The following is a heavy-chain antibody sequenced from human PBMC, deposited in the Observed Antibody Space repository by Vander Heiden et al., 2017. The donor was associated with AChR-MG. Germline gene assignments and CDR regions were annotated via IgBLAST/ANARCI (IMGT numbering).Heavy chain of an antibody. J-gene: IGHJ5*02. CDR3: ARHYGAARPGWFDP. V-gene: IGHV4-39*01. Sequence: QLQLQASGPGLVKPSETLSLTCPVSGGSISSSSYYWGWIRQPPGKGLEWIGSIYYSGSTYYNPSLKSRVTISVDTSKNQFSLKLSSVTAADTAVYYCARHYGAARPGWFDPWGQGTLVTVSS. CDR2: IYYSGST. CDR1: GGSISSSSYY. D-gene: IGHD6-6*01.